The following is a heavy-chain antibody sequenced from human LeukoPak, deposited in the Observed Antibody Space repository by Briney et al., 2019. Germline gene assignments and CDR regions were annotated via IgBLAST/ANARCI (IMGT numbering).Heavy chain of an antibody. D-gene: IGHD2-15*01. CDR1: GFTFSSYW. CDR3: ARAVIVVVVEYFGY. V-gene: IGHV3-7*01. CDR2: IKQHGSDK. J-gene: IGHJ4*02. Sequence: GGSLRLSCAASGFTFSSYWMSWVRQAPGKGLEWVANIKQHGSDKYYADSVKGRFTISRDNAKNSLYLQMNSLRAEDTAVYYCARAVIVVVVEYFGYWGQGTLVTVSS.